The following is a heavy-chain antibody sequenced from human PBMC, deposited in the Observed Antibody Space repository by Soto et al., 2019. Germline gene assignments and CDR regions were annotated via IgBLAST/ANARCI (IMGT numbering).Heavy chain of an antibody. CDR2: IYYSGST. V-gene: IGHV4-59*01. D-gene: IGHD3-16*02. CDR3: ARGLIVGFDP. CDR1: GGSISSYY. J-gene: IGHJ5*02. Sequence: WETLSLTCTVSGGSISSYYWSWIRQPPGKGLEWIGYIYYSGSTNYSPSLKSRVTISVDTSKNQFSLKLSSVTAADTAVYYCARGLIVGFDPWGQGTLVTVSS.